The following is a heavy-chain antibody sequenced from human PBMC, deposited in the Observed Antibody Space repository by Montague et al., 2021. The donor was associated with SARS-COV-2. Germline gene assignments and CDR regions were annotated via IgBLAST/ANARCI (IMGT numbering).Heavy chain of an antibody. V-gene: IGHV4-59*01. J-gene: IGHJ4*02. CDR2: IYYSGST. Sequence: SETLSLTCTVSGSSISSYYWSWIRQPPGKGLEWIGYIYYSGSTNYNPSLKSRVTISVDTSKNQFSLKLSSVTAADTAVYYCARRSLGYCSVGSCYSGYDYWGQGTLVTVSS. CDR3: ARRSLGYCSVGSCYSGYDY. CDR1: GSSISSYY. D-gene: IGHD2-15*01.